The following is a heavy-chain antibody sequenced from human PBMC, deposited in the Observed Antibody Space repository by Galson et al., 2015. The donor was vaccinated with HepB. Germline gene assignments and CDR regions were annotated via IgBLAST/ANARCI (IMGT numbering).Heavy chain of an antibody. CDR2: IVVGSGNT. J-gene: IGHJ6*02. D-gene: IGHD1-26*01. V-gene: IGHV1-58*01. Sequence: SVKVSCKASGFTFTSSAVQWVRQARGQRLEWIGWIVVGSGNTNYAQKFQERVTITRDMSTSTAYMELSSLRSEDTAVYYCAADDGGSPPGLYYYYGMDVWGQGTTVTVSS. CDR1: GFTFTSSA. CDR3: AADDGGSPPGLYYYYGMDV.